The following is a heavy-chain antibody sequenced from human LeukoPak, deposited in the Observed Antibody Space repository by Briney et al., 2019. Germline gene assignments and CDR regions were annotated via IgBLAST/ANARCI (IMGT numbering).Heavy chain of an antibody. CDR2: ISAYNGNT. Sequence: ASVKVSCKASGYTFTSYGISWVRQAPGQGLEWMGWISAYNGNTNYAQKLQGRVTMTTDTSTSTAYMELRSLRSDDTAVYYCARKSGAGSYYYGMDVWGQGTTVTVSS. D-gene: IGHD1-14*01. CDR1: GYTFTSYG. J-gene: IGHJ6*02. CDR3: ARKSGAGSYYYGMDV. V-gene: IGHV1-18*04.